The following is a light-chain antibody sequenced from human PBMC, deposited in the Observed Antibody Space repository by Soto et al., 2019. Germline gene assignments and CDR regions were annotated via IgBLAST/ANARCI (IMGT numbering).Light chain of an antibody. CDR3: QQFSNSPMYT. V-gene: IGKV3-20*01. CDR1: QSVDSRF. CDR2: ATS. J-gene: IGKJ2*01. Sequence: EIVLTQSPGTLSLSPGERATLSCRASQSVDSRFLAWYQQKPGQAPRLIISATSSRATGIPDRFSGSGSGTDFTLIISRLEPEDFAVYYCQQFSNSPMYTFGQGTKVEIK.